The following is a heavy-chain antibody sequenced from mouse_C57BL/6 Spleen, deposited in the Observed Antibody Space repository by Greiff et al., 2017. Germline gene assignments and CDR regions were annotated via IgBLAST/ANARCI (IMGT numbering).Heavy chain of an antibody. CDR2: ISSGSSTI. Sequence: EVQLQESGGGLVKPGGSLKLSCAASGFTFSDYGMHWVRQAPEKGLEWVAYISSGSSTIYYADTVKGRFTISRDNAKNTLFLQMTSLRSEDTAMYYCANWDDWYFDVWGTGTTVTVAS. CDR1: GFTFSDYG. CDR3: ANWDDWYFDV. V-gene: IGHV5-17*01. J-gene: IGHJ1*03. D-gene: IGHD4-1*01.